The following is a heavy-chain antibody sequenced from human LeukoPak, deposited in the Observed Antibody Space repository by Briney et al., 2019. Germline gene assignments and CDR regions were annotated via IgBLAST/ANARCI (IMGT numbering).Heavy chain of an antibody. CDR2: IYHSGST. D-gene: IGHD3-22*01. V-gene: IGHV4-38-2*02. Sequence: SETLSLTCTVSGYSISSGYYWGWIRQPPGKGLEWIGSIYHSGSTYYNPSLKSRVTISVDTSKNQFSLKLSSVTAADTAVYYCARFPLQKAYYYDSKGSYWGQGTLVTVSS. CDR3: ARFPLQKAYYYDSKGSY. CDR1: GYSISSGYY. J-gene: IGHJ4*02.